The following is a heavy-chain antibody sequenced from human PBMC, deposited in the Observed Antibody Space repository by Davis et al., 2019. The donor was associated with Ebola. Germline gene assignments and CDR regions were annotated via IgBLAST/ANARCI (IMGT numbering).Heavy chain of an antibody. J-gene: IGHJ5*01. Sequence: GESLKISCVASGFVFRNYAMSWVRQAPGKGLEWVSATSGSGDSTHHADSVKGRFAISRDNSKDTLYLQMNRLRAEDTAVYYCARGGGSSWFAFWGQGTLVTVPS. D-gene: IGHD6-13*01. CDR1: GFVFRNYA. CDR3: ARGGGSSWFAF. CDR2: TSGSGDST. V-gene: IGHV3-23*01.